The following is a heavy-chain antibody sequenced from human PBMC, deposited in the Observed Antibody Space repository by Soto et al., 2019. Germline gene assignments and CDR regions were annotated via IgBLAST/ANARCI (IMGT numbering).Heavy chain of an antibody. CDR1: GYSFTSYW. J-gene: IGHJ6*02. D-gene: IGHD2-2*01. V-gene: IGHV1-3*01. CDR3: ARTDCSSTSCYNYYYYGMDV. Sequence: GESLKISCKGSGYSFTSYWIGWVRQAPGQRLEWMGWINPGNGDTKYSQKFQGRVTITRDTSATTAYMELSSLRSEDSAVFYCARTDCSSTSCYNYYYYGMDVWGQGTTVTVSS. CDR2: INPGNGDT.